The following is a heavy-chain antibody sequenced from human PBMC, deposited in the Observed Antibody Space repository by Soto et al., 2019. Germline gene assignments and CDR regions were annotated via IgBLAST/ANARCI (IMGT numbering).Heavy chain of an antibody. CDR1: GYTFTSYG. V-gene: IGHV1-18*01. J-gene: IGHJ6*02. D-gene: IGHD4-17*01. Sequence: QVQLVQSGAEVKKPGASVKVSCKASGYTFTSYGISWVRQAPGQGLEWMGWISAYNGNTNYAQKLQGRVTMTTDTSTSTAYMERRSLRSDDTAVYYCARVPHSVTVTTPPNYYYYYGMDVWGQGTTVTVSS. CDR2: ISAYNGNT. CDR3: ARVPHSVTVTTPPNYYYYYGMDV.